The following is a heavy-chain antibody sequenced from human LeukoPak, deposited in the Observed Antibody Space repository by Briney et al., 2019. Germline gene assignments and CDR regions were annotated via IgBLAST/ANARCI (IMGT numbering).Heavy chain of an antibody. Sequence: PSETLSLTCAVSGGSISSSSYYWGWIRQPPGKGLEWIGSIYHSGSTYYNPSLKSRVTISVDTSKNQFSLKLSSVTAADTAVYYCAREVNYGDYGDNAFDIWGQGTMVTVSS. CDR3: AREVNYGDYGDNAFDI. CDR1: GGSISSSSYY. V-gene: IGHV4-39*07. D-gene: IGHD4-17*01. CDR2: IYHSGST. J-gene: IGHJ3*02.